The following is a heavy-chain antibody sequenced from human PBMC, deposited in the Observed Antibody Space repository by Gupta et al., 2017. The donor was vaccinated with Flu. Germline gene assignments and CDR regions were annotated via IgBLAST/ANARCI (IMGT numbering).Heavy chain of an antibody. CDR3: ATSAMGYYDSSGYYAFRPSDY. CDR2: IIPIFGTA. D-gene: IGHD3-22*01. J-gene: IGHJ4*02. V-gene: IGHV1-69*01. Sequence: GGIIPIFGTANYAQKFQGRVTITADESTSTAYMELSSLRSEDTAVYYCATSAMGYYDSSGYYAFRPSDYWGQGTLVTVSS.